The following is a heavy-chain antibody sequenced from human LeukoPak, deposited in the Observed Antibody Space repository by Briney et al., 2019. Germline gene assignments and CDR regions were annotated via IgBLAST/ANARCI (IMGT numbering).Heavy chain of an antibody. CDR2: ISGSGGST. J-gene: IGHJ4*02. Sequence: QTGGSLRLSCAASGFTFSSYAMSWVRQAPGKGLEWVSAISGSGGSTCYADSVKGRFTISRDNAKNSLYLQMNSLRAEDTALYYCARDQSYFRTLLRYFDWIELYFDYWGQGTLVTVSS. D-gene: IGHD3-9*01. V-gene: IGHV3-23*01. CDR3: ARDQSYFRTLLRYFDWIELYFDY. CDR1: GFTFSSYA.